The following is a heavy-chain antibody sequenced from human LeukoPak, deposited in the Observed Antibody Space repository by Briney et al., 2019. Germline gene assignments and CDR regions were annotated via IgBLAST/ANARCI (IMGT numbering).Heavy chain of an antibody. CDR3: ARTSIAAAGTGYYYYMDV. CDR1: GFTFTTYW. CDR2: IKQDGSEK. J-gene: IGHJ6*03. V-gene: IGHV3-7*01. Sequence: GGSLRLSCVGSGFTFTTYWMSWVRQAPGRGLEWVANIKQDGSEKYYVDSVKGRFTISRDNGKNSLYLQMNSLRAEDTAVYYCARTSIAAAGTGYYYYMDVWGKGTTVTISS. D-gene: IGHD6-13*01.